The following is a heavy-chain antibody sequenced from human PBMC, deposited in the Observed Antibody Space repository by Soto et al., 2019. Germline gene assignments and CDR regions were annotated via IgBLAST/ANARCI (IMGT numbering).Heavy chain of an antibody. CDR1: GFTFISYS. CDR2: ISSSSSTM. V-gene: IGHV3-48*01. Sequence: EVQLVESGGGLVQPGGSLRLSCAASGFTFISYSMNWVRQAPGKGPEWVSYISSSSSTMYYADSGKGRFTISKDNAQHPIYLTINRLRAEDTAVYYFSRDPRYYYGLGSYSAQPGSFAYWGQGILVAVSS. J-gene: IGHJ4*02. D-gene: IGHD3-10*01. CDR3: SRDPRYYYGLGSYSAQPGSFAY.